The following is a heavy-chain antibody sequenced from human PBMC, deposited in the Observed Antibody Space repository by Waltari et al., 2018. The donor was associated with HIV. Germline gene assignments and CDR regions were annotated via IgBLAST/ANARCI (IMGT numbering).Heavy chain of an antibody. CDR3: ARGVSIVRGVMIRGHMDV. D-gene: IGHD3-10*01. J-gene: IGHJ6*02. CDR1: GYTFSAYT. V-gene: IGHV1-18*01. CDR2: MSGYNGNK. Sequence: VQLVQSGAEMRKPGASVKVSCRASGYTFSAYTISWVRQAPGQGFEWMGWMSGYNGNKNKAQKFQGRVNMTTDTSTSTAHMELRSLRSDDTAVYYCARGVSIVRGVMIRGHMDVWGQGTTVTVSS.